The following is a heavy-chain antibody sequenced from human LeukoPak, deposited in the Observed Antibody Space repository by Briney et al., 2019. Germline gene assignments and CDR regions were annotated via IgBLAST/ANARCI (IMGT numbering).Heavy chain of an antibody. V-gene: IGHV3-73*01. CDR3: TRQTLGSLFDP. CDR2: IRSKANSYAT. J-gene: IGHJ5*02. Sequence: SGGSLRLSCAASGFTFSSYAMSWVRQAPGKGLEWVGRIRSKANSYATAYAASVKGRFTISRDDSKNTAYLQMNSLKTEDTAVYYCTRQTLGSLFDPWGQGTLVTVSS. D-gene: IGHD2-15*01. CDR1: GFTFSSYA.